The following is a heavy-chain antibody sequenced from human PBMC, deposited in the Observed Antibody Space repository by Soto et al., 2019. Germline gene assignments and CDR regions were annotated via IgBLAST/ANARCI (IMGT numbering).Heavy chain of an antibody. V-gene: IGHV3-23*01. Sequence: PGGSLRLSCAASGFTFSSYAMSWVRQAPGKGLEWVSAISGSGGSTYYADSVKGRFTISRDNSKNTLYLQMNSLRAEDTAVYYCAKVSYEKKYYDILTGYWGPFDYWGQGTLVTVSS. J-gene: IGHJ4*02. CDR2: ISGSGGST. D-gene: IGHD3-9*01. CDR3: AKVSYEKKYYDILTGYWGPFDY. CDR1: GFTFSSYA.